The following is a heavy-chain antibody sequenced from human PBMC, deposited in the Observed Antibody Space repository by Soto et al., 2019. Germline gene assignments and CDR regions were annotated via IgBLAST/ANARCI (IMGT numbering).Heavy chain of an antibody. J-gene: IGHJ4*02. CDR3: ARVLPGHYYDSSGYYGY. V-gene: IGHV4-34*01. CDR1: GGSFSGYY. CDR2: ITHSGST. Sequence: SETLSLTCAVYGGSFSGYYWTWIRQPPGKGLEWIGEITHSGSTNYNPSLKSRVTISVDTSKNQFSLNLNSVTAADTAVYYCARVLPGHYYDSSGYYGYWGQGTLVTVSS. D-gene: IGHD3-22*01.